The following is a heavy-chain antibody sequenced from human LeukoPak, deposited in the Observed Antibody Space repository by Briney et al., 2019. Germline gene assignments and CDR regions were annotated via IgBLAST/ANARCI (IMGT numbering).Heavy chain of an antibody. D-gene: IGHD3-10*01. CDR2: IYSDNT. Sequence: GGSLRLSCTVSGFTVSSNSMSWVRQAPGKGLEWVSFIYSDNTHYSDSVKGRFTISRDNSKNTLYLQMNSLRAEDTAVYYCAKDLNGYGSGSYLFDYWGQGTLVTVSS. CDR3: AKDLNGYGSGSYLFDY. J-gene: IGHJ4*02. V-gene: IGHV3-53*01. CDR1: GFTVSSNS.